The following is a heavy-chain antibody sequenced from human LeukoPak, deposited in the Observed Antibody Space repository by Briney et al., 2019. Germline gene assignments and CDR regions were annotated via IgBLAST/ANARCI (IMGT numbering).Heavy chain of an antibody. D-gene: IGHD3-10*01. CDR2: ISGSGGST. CDR1: GFTFSSYA. Sequence: PGGSLRLSCAASGFTFSSYAMSWVRQAPGNGLEWVSAISGSGGSTYYADSVKGRFTISRDNSKNTLYLQMNSLRAEDTAVYYCAKVRKMSYYSYYFDYWGQGTLVTVSS. V-gene: IGHV3-23*01. J-gene: IGHJ4*02. CDR3: AKVRKMSYYSYYFDY.